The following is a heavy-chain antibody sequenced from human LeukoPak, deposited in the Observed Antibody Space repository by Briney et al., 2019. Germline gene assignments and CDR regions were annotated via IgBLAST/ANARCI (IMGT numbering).Heavy chain of an antibody. CDR2: INSDGSST. V-gene: IGHV3-74*01. D-gene: IGHD3-22*01. CDR1: GFTFSSYW. J-gene: IGHJ1*01. CDR3: ATGNYYDSRGYYTFGY. Sequence: GGSLRLSCAASGFTFSSYWMHWVRQAPGKGLVWVSRINSDGSSTSYADSVKGRFTISRDNAKNTLSLQVNSLRAEDTAVYYCATGNYYDSRGYYTFGYWGQGTLVTVSS.